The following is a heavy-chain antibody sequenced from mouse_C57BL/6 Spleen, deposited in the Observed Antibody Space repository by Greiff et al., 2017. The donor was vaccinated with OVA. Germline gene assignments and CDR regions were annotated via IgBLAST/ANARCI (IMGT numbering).Heavy chain of an antibody. Sequence: QVQLQQPGAELVRPGSSVKLSCKASGYTFTSYWMHWVKQRPIQGLEWIGNIDPSDSETHYNQKFKDKATLTVDKSSSTAYMQLSSLTSEDSAVYYCASQGDYSNPYWYFDVWGTGTTVTVSS. D-gene: IGHD2-5*01. V-gene: IGHV1-52*01. J-gene: IGHJ1*03. CDR3: ASQGDYSNPYWYFDV. CDR1: GYTFTSYW. CDR2: IDPSDSET.